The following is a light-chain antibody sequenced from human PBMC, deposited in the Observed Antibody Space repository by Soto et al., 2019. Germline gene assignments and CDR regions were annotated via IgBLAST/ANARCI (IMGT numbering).Light chain of an antibody. CDR2: GAS. V-gene: IGKV3-20*01. CDR1: QSVSSSY. CDR3: QHYWD. J-gene: IGKJ4*01. Sequence: EIVLTQSPGTLSLSPGERATLSCRASQSVSSSYIAWYQQKPGQAPRLLIYGASIRTTGIPDRFCGSGSGTDFTLTITRLEPEDFSVYYCQHYWDFGGGTQVEIK.